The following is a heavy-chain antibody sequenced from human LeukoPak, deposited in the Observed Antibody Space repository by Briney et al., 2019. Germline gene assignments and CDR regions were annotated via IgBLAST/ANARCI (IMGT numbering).Heavy chain of an antibody. CDR1: GGSFSGYY. CDR2: INHSGST. V-gene: IGHV4-34*01. D-gene: IGHD6-13*01. CDR3: ARFTAAGTDY. Sequence: PSETLSLTYAVYGGSFSGYYWSWIRQPPGKGLEWIGEINHSGSTNYNPSLKSRVTISVDTSKNQFSLKLSSVTAADTAVYYCARFTAAGTDYWGQGTLVTVSS. J-gene: IGHJ4*02.